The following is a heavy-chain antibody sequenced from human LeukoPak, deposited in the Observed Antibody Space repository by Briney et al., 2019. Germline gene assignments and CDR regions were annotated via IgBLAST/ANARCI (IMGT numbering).Heavy chain of an antibody. CDR2: IHFSGST. V-gene: IGHV4-59*01. CDR1: GVSMMTYY. D-gene: IGHD3-10*01. J-gene: IGHJ4*02. CDR3: ARRAPSGYFDS. Sequence: SETLSLTCTVSGVSMMTYYWSWVRQPPGKGLEWIGYIHFSGSTNYNASLQSRLSISLDTSKNQFSMSLTSVTAADTAVDYCARRAPSGYFDSWGQGSLVTVSA.